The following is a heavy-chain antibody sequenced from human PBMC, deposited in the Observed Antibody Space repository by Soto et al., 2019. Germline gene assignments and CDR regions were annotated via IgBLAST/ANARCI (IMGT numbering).Heavy chain of an antibody. CDR3: ARYYDFWSGSTYYYYGMDV. V-gene: IGHV1-8*01. D-gene: IGHD3-3*01. J-gene: IGHJ6*02. CDR2: LNPNSGDT. Sequence: QVQLVQSGAEVKKPGASVKVSCKASGYTFTSYDINWVRQATGQGLEWMGWLNPNSGDTGYAQKFQGRVTMTRNTXXSXAXXELSSLRSEDTAVYYCARYYDFWSGSTYYYYGMDVWGQGTTVTVSS. CDR1: GYTFTSYD.